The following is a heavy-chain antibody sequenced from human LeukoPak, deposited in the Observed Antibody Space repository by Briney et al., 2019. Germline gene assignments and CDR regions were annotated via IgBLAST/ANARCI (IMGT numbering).Heavy chain of an antibody. V-gene: IGHV3-30*02. Sequence: PGGSLRLSCAASGFTFSSYWMNWVRQAPGKGLEWVAFIRYDGNNKYYADSVKGRFTISRDNSKNTLYLQMNSLRAEDTAVYYCAKDPSSSWVPGFDYWGQGTLVTVSS. J-gene: IGHJ4*02. CDR1: GFTFSSYW. D-gene: IGHD6-13*01. CDR3: AKDPSSSWVPGFDY. CDR2: IRYDGNNK.